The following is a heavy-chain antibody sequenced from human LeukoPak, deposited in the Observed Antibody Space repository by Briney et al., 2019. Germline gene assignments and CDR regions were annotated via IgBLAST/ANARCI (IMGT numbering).Heavy chain of an antibody. Sequence: ASVKVSCKASGGTFSSYAISWVRQAPGQGLEWMGGIIPIFGTANYAQKFQGRVTITADESTSTVYMELSSLRSEDTAVYYCARAYDFWSGYAYWGQGTLVTVSS. CDR2: IIPIFGTA. J-gene: IGHJ4*02. V-gene: IGHV1-69*13. CDR3: ARAYDFWSGYAY. D-gene: IGHD3-3*01. CDR1: GGTFSSYA.